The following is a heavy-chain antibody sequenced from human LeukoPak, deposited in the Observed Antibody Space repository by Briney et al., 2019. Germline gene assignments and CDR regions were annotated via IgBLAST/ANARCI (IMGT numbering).Heavy chain of an antibody. CDR2: IYYSGST. CDR1: GGSISSGGYY. V-gene: IGHV4-31*03. Sequence: PSQTLSLTCTVSGGSISSGGYYWSWIRQHPGKGLEWIGYIYYSGSTYYNPSLKSRVTISVDTSKNQSSLKLSSVTSADTAVYYCARAPRGESDAASGFYGVDVWGQGTTVTVSS. CDR3: ARAPRGESDAASGFYGVDV. D-gene: IGHD3-22*01. J-gene: IGHJ6*02.